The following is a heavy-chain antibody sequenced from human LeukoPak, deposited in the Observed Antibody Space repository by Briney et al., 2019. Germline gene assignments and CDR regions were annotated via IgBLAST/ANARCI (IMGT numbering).Heavy chain of an antibody. Sequence: SETLSLTCTVSGGSISSSSYYWGWIRQPPGKGLEWIGSIYYSGSTYYNPSLKSRVTISVDTSKNQFSLKLSSVTAADTAVYYCASTSVGYYAFDIWGQGTMVTVSS. CDR3: ASTSVGYYAFDI. V-gene: IGHV4-39*07. CDR1: GGSISSSSYY. CDR2: IYYSGST. D-gene: IGHD2-21*01. J-gene: IGHJ3*02.